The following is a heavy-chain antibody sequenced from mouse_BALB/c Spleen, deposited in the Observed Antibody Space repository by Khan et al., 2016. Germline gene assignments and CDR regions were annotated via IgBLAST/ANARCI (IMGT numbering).Heavy chain of an antibody. J-gene: IGHJ4*01. D-gene: IGHD2-1*01. CDR3: TRSAYGNHPYYAMGY. CDR2: IHPSDSES. CDR1: GYSFTRYW. V-gene: IGHV1-61*01. Sequence: QVQLQQPGTELVRPGASVKLSCKASGYSFTRYWMNWVKQRPGQGLEWIGMIHPSDSESRLNQKFKDKATLTVDNSSSIAYMQLSSPTSEDSAVYYCTRSAYGNHPYYAMGYWGQGTSVTVSS.